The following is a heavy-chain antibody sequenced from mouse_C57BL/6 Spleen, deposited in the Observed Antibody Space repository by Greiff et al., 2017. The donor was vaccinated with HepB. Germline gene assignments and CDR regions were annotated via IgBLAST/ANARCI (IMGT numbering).Heavy chain of an antibody. CDR1: GFTFSDYG. Sequence: EVKLVESGGGLVKPGGSLKLSCAASGFTFSDYGMHWVRQAPEKGLEWVAYISSGSSTIYYADTVKGRFTISRDNAKNTLFLQMTSLRSEDTAMYYCARHWDYFDYWGQGTTLTVSS. CDR2: ISSGSSTI. CDR3: ARHWDYFDY. J-gene: IGHJ2*01. D-gene: IGHD4-1*01. V-gene: IGHV5-17*01.